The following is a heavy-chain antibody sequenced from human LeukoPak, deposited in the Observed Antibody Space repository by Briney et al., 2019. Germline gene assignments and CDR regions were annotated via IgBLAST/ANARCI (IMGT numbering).Heavy chain of an antibody. D-gene: IGHD7-27*01. Sequence: ASVKVSCKASGYTFSSYGISWVRQARGQGLEWMGWISANNGNTNYAQKLQGRVTMTTDTSTSTAYMELRSLRSDDTAVYYCARLPHLGYFDYWGQGTLVTVSS. CDR3: ARLPHLGYFDY. CDR1: GYTFSSYG. V-gene: IGHV1-18*01. CDR2: ISANNGNT. J-gene: IGHJ4*02.